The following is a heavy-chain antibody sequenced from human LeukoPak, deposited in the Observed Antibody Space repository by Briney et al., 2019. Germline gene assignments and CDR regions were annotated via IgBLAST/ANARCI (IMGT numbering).Heavy chain of an antibody. Sequence: SCKASGYTFTGYYMHWVRQAPGKGLEWVAVISYDGSNKYYADSVKGRFTISRDNSKNTLYLQMNSLRAEDTAVYYCAKSVDSSGIDYWGQGTLVTVSS. V-gene: IGHV3-30*18. CDR3: AKSVDSSGIDY. CDR1: GYTFTGYY. CDR2: ISYDGSNK. J-gene: IGHJ4*02. D-gene: IGHD3-22*01.